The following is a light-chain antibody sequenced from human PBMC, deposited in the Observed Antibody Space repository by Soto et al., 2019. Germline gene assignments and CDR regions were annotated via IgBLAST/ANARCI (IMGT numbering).Light chain of an antibody. CDR1: SSSIGAGYD. J-gene: IGLJ2*01. CDR3: QSYGSSLSGVV. V-gene: IGLV1-40*01. Sequence: QSVLTQPPSVSGAPGQRVTIPCTGSSSSIGAGYDVHWYQQLPGTAPKLLIYGSSNRPSGVPDRFSGSKSGTSASLAITGLQAEDEADYYCQSYGSSLSGVVFGGGTKLTVL. CDR2: GSS.